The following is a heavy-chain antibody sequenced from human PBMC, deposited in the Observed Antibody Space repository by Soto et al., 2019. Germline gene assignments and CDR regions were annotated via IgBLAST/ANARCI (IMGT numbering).Heavy chain of an antibody. CDR3: AGISGYSYGLPPYFDY. CDR2: IYYSGRT. CDR1: GGSVSSGSYY. D-gene: IGHD5-18*01. V-gene: IGHV4-61*01. J-gene: IGHJ4*02. Sequence: QVQLQESGPGLVKPSETLSLTCTVSGGSVSSGSYYWSWIGQPPEKGLEWIGYIYYSGRTNYNPSRKSRVTISVDTTKTQFSLKLSSVTAADTAVYYCAGISGYSYGLPPYFDYWGQGTLVTVSS.